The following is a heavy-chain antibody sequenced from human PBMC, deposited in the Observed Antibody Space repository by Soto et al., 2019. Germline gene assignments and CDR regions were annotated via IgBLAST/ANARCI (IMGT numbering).Heavy chain of an antibody. J-gene: IGHJ5*01. CDR2: ISGSGSST. D-gene: IGHD6-19*01. Sequence: PGGSLRLSCAVSGFTFSSYAMSWVRQAPGKGLEWVSAISGSGSSTYYADSVKGRFTISRDNSKNTLYLQMNSLRAEDTALYYCAKDKAIAVGPFDPWGQGTLVTFSS. CDR1: GFTFSSYA. V-gene: IGHV3-23*01. CDR3: AKDKAIAVGPFDP.